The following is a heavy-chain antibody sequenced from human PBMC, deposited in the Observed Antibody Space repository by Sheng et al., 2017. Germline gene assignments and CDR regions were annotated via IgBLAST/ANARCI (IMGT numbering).Heavy chain of an antibody. V-gene: IGHV3-21*01. CDR2: ISGSSDFI. CDR3: ARDGPYSGYDFDY. Sequence: EVQLVESGGGLVRPGGSLRLSCAASGFTFSTYTMNWVRQAPGKGLEWVSSISGSSDFISYADSVKGRFTISRDNARNSLYLQMNSLRVEDTALYYCARDGPYSGYDFDYWGQGTLVAVSS. CDR1: GFTFSTYT. D-gene: IGHD5-12*01. J-gene: IGHJ4*02.